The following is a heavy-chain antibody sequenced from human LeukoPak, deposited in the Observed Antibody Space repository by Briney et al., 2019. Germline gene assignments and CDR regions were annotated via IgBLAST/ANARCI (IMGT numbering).Heavy chain of an antibody. CDR3: ASYSSGWYVEADAFDI. J-gene: IGHJ3*02. V-gene: IGHV1-69*04. D-gene: IGHD6-19*01. CDR1: VGTFSRYA. Sequence: SVKVSCKASVGTFSRYAINWVRQSPGQGREWMGRIIPILGITNYAQKFQGRVTITADKSTRTVYMELSSLRSEATAVYYCASYSSGWYVEADAFDIWGQGTMVTVSS. CDR2: IIPILGIT.